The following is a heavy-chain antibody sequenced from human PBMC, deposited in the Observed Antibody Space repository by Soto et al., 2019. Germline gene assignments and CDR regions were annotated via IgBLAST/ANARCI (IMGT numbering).Heavy chain of an antibody. D-gene: IGHD4-17*01. V-gene: IGHV3-30*18. CDR1: GFTFGGYG. CDR2: ISYDGSNK. Sequence: GGSLRLSCAASGFTFGGYGGHWVRQAPGKGLEWVAVISYDGSNKYYADSVKGRFTIPRDNSKNTLYLQMNSLRAEDTAVYYCAKDRYGDYVYYYYYMDVWGKGTTVTVSS. CDR3: AKDRYGDYVYYYYYMDV. J-gene: IGHJ6*03.